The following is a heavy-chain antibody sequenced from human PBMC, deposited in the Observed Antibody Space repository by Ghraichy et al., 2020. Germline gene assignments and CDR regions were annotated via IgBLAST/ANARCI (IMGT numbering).Heavy chain of an antibody. V-gene: IGHV4-61*01. J-gene: IGHJ4*02. CDR1: GVSVSSGSYY. CDR2: IYYSGST. CDR3: AREDTVFDY. Sequence: GSLRLSCTVSGVSVSSGSYYWSWIRQPPGKGLEWIGHIYYSGSTNYNPPLKSRVTISVDTSKNQFSLKLSSVTAADTAVYYCAREDTVFDYWGQGTLVTVSS.